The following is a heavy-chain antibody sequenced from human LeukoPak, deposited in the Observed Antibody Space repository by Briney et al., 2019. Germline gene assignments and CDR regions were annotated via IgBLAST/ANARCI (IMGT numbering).Heavy chain of an antibody. CDR3: AKDRYSYAFEYSDS. CDR1: GFTFSNYA. V-gene: IGHV3-30*18. J-gene: IGHJ4*02. Sequence: PGGSLRLSCATSGFTFSNYAMSWVRQAPGKGLDWVAVISNDGSKKYYADSVKGRFTISRDNSKNTLSLQVSSLRTEDTAVYYCAKDRYSYAFEYSDSWGQGTLVTVSS. D-gene: IGHD5-18*01. CDR2: ISNDGSKK.